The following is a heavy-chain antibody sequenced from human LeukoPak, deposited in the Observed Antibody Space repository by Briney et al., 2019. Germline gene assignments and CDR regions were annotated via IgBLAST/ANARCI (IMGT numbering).Heavy chain of an antibody. J-gene: IGHJ5*02. CDR3: ARAVRRGRFLEDRRWFDP. D-gene: IGHD3-3*01. Sequence: PSETLSLTCTVSGGSISSYYWSWIRQPPGKGLEWIGYIYYSGSTNYNPSLKSRVTISVDTSKNQCSLKLSSVTAADTAVYYCARAVRRGRFLEDRRWFDPWGQGTLVTVSS. CDR1: GGSISSYY. CDR2: IYYSGST. V-gene: IGHV4-59*01.